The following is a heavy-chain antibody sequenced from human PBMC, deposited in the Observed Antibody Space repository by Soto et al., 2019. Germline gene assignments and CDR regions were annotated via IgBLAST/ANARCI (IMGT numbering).Heavy chain of an antibody. V-gene: IGHV4-4*02. CDR1: GGSISSSNW. Sequence: QVQLQESGPGLVKPSGTLSLTCAVSGGSISSSNWWSWVRQPPGKGLEWIGEIYHSGSTNYNPSLNSHVTISVVKSKNQFSLKLSSVTAADTAVYYCARGRYYYDSSGFSPPVNWFDPWGQGTLVTVSS. D-gene: IGHD3-22*01. J-gene: IGHJ5*02. CDR3: ARGRYYYDSSGFSPPVNWFDP. CDR2: IYHSGST.